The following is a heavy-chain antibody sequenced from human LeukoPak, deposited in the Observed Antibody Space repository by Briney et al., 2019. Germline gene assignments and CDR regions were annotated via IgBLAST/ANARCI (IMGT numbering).Heavy chain of an antibody. J-gene: IGHJ6*03. CDR3: ARDNSPMDTAMVRNYYYYYYMDV. V-gene: IGHV1-2*02. CDR1: GYTFTGYY. Sequence: ASVKVSCKASGYTFTGYYMHWVRQAPGQGLEWMGWINPNSGGTSYAQKFQGRVTMTRDTSTSTVYMELSSLRSEDTAVYYCARDNSPMDTAMVRNYYYYYYMDVWGKGTTVTISS. D-gene: IGHD5-18*01. CDR2: INPNSGGT.